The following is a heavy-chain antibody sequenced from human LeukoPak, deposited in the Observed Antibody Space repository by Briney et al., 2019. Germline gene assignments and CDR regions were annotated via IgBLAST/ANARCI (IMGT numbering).Heavy chain of an antibody. CDR2: ISGNGGST. V-gene: IGHV3-43*02. CDR3: AKDVVGGLPPRFFDS. CDR1: GFTFDDYA. D-gene: IGHD3-16*01. J-gene: IGHJ4*02. Sequence: PGGSLRLSCAASGFTFDDYAMHWVRQTPGKGLEWVSLISGNGGSTNFADSVKGRFTVSRDNSKNSLYLQMNSLRTEDTVLYCCAKDVVGGLPPRFFDSWGQGTLVTVSS.